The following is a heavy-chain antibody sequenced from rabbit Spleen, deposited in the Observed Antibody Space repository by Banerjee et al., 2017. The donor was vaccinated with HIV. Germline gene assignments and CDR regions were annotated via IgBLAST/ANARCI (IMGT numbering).Heavy chain of an antibody. J-gene: IGHJ4*01. CDR1: GVSLNDKDV. CDR3: ARDLVGVIGWNFYL. Sequence: EQLEESGGGLVKPEGSLTLTCKASGVSLNDKDVMCWVRQAPGKGLEWIACINIVTGKSVYASWAKGRFTCSKTSSTTVTLQMTSLTAADTATYFCARDLVGVIGWNFYLWGQGTLVTV. CDR2: INIVTGKS. D-gene: IGHD1-1*01. V-gene: IGHV1S45*01.